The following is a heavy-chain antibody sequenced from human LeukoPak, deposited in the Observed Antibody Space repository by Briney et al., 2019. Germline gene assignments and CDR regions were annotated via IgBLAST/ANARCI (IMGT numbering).Heavy chain of an antibody. CDR1: GGSFSGYY. V-gene: IGHV4-34*01. CDR2: INHSGST. J-gene: IGHJ6*02. Sequence: SETLSLTCAVYGGSFSGYYWSWIRQPPGKGLEWIGEINHSGSTNYNPSLKSRVTISVDTSKNQLSLKLSSVTAADTAVYYCARVQPGDYYYGMDVWGQGTTVTVSS. CDR3: ARVQPGDYYYGMDV.